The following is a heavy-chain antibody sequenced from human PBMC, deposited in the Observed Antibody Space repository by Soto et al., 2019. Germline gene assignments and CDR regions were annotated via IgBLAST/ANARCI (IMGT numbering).Heavy chain of an antibody. J-gene: IGHJ3*02. CDR1: GGSINSGGYS. CDR3: ARSGWDSSSWSDDAFDI. Sequence: SETLSLTCTVSGGSINSGGYSWTWIRQPPGKGLEWIGFIYHTGTTYYNPSLKSRVTISVDRSKNQFSLKLNSVTAEDTAVYYCARSGWDSSSWSDDAFDIWGQGTMVTVSS. D-gene: IGHD6-13*01. CDR2: IYHTGTT. V-gene: IGHV4-30-2*01.